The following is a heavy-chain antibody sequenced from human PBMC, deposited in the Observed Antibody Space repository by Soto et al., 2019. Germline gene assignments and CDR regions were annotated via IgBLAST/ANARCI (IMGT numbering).Heavy chain of an antibody. Sequence: ASAKVSCKACRHTFTSYAMQLLRHAPGQRLEWMGLINAGNGNTKYSQKFQGRVTITRDTSASTAYMELSSLRSEDTAVYYCARDRDYGGHFEYWGQGTLVTVSS. D-gene: IGHD4-17*01. CDR1: RHTFTSYA. J-gene: IGHJ4*02. CDR2: INAGNGNT. CDR3: ARDRDYGGHFEY. V-gene: IGHV1-3*01.